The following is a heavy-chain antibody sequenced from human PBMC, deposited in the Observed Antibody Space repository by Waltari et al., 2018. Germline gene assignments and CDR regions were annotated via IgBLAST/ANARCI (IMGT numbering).Heavy chain of an antibody. CDR2: ISGSGGST. D-gene: IGHD6-19*01. J-gene: IGHJ4*02. CDR1: GFTFSSYA. V-gene: IGHV3-23*04. CDR3: AKPVNKAVAGTGVAFDY. Sequence: EVQLVESGGGLVQPGGSLRLSCAASGFTFSSYAMSWVRQAPGKGLEWVSAISGSGGSTYYADSVKGRFTISRDNSKNTLYLQMNSLRAEDTAVYYCAKPVNKAVAGTGVAFDYWGQGTLVTVSS.